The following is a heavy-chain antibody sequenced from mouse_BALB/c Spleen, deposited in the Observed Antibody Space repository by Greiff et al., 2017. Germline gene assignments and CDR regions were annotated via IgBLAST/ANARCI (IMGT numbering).Heavy chain of an antibody. Sequence: VQLQQSGPGLVAPSQSLSITCTVSGFSLTSYGVHWVRQPPGKGLEWLGVIWAGGSTNYNSALMSRLSISKDNSKSQVFLKMNSLQTDDTTMYYCAREEFITTVVGYVDYWGQGTTLTVSS. V-gene: IGHV2-9*02. CDR3: AREEFITTVVGYVDY. J-gene: IGHJ2*01. D-gene: IGHD1-1*01. CDR1: GFSLTSYG. CDR2: IWAGGST.